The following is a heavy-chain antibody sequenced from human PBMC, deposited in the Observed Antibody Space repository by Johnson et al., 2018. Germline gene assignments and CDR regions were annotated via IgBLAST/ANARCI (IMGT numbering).Heavy chain of an antibody. CDR1: GFTFSGSA. CDR3: TRQEDILVVPAAMVSTTYYYYGMDV. CDR2: IRSKANSYAT. J-gene: IGHJ6*02. D-gene: IGHD2-2*01. Sequence: VQLQESGGGLVQPGGSLKLSCAASGFTFSGSAMHWVRQASGKGLEWVGRIRSKANSYATAYAASVKGRFTISRDDSKNTAYLQMNSLKTEDTAVYYCTRQEDILVVPAAMVSTTYYYYGMDVWGQGTTVTVSS. V-gene: IGHV3-73*01.